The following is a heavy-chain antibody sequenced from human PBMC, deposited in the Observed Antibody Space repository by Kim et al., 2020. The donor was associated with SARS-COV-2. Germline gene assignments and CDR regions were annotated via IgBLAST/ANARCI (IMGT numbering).Heavy chain of an antibody. Sequence: KFQGRVTITADESSSTAYMELSSLRSEDTAVYYCARRNYYDSSGYLLFDYWGQGTLVTVSS. J-gene: IGHJ4*02. CDR3: ARRNYYDSSGYLLFDY. V-gene: IGHV1-69*01. D-gene: IGHD3-22*01.